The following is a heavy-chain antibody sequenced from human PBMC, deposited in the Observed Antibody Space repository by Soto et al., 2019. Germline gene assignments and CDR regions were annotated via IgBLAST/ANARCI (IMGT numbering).Heavy chain of an antibody. CDR1: GFTFSSYA. D-gene: IGHD1-1*01. CDR2: IGGSRGGT. J-gene: IGHJ6*03. Sequence: EVQLMVSGGGLVQPGGTLSLSCAASGFTFSSYAMSWVRQSPGKGLEWGSAIGGSRGGTYYADSVKGRFIISRDDSKNTLSLQMNSLRAEDTAVYYCTKLADDNLGYYYYYMDVWGKGTTVTVSS. V-gene: IGHV3-23*01. CDR3: TKLADDNLGYYYYYMDV.